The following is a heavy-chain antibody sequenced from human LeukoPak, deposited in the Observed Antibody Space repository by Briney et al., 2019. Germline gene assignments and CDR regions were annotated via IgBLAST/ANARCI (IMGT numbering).Heavy chain of an antibody. V-gene: IGHV3-30*02. CDR2: IQNDGNKK. D-gene: IGHD3-3*01. Sequence: GGSLRLSCVGSGFTFRTIGMHWVRQAPGKGPEWVAFIQNDGNKKDYADSVRGRFIISRDDSKNTVFLQMDSLRAEDTAVYHCARDIWDRDYCYFDHWGQGTLVTVFS. CDR1: GFTFRTIG. CDR3: ARDIWDRDYCYFDH. J-gene: IGHJ4*02.